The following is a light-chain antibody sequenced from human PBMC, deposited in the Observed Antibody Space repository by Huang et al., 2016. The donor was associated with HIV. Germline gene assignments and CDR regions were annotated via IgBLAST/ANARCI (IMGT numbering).Light chain of an antibody. Sequence: EVVMTQSPVTLSVSPGERPTLSCRASQSVNNQLDWVPPKPGQAPRLLIHVAAIRATWIPDRFSGSWSGTEFTLTISSLQSEDFAVYYCQQYNNWPPWTFGQGTKVEIK. CDR1: QSVNNQ. CDR2: VAA. J-gene: IGKJ1*01. V-gene: IGKV3-15*01. CDR3: QQYNNWPPWT.